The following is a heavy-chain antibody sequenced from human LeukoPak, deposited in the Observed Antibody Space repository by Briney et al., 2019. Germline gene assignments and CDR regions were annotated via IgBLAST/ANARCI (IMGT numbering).Heavy chain of an antibody. Sequence: GGSLRLSCAASGFTFSSYAMSWARQAPGKGLEWVSAISGSGGSTYYADSVKGRFTISRDNSRNTLYLQMNSLRAEDTAVYYCAKVSPFVYYGMDVWGQGTTVTVSS. D-gene: IGHD2-15*01. CDR3: AKVSPFVYYGMDV. J-gene: IGHJ6*02. V-gene: IGHV3-23*01. CDR1: GFTFSSYA. CDR2: ISGSGGST.